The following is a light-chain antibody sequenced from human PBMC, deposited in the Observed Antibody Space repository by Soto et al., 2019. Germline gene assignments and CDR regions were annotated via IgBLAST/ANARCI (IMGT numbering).Light chain of an antibody. CDR2: AAS. CDR3: LQDYDYPRT. Sequence: AIQMTQSPSSLSASVGDKVTITCRASQGIGNDLGWYQQKAGKAPNLLISAASRLQSGVPSRFSGRGSGTDFTLTISSLQPEDFATYYCLQDYDYPRTFGQGTKVDIK. J-gene: IGKJ1*01. V-gene: IGKV1-6*01. CDR1: QGIGND.